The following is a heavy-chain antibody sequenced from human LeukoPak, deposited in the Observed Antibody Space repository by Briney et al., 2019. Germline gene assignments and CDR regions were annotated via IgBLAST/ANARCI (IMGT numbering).Heavy chain of an antibody. V-gene: IGHV3-48*03. Sequence: GGSLSLSCAASGFTFSSYEMNWVRQAPGKGLEWVSYISSSGSTIYYADSVKGRFTISRDNAKNSLYLQMNSLRAEDTAVYYCARDGGIAAAPRDNWFDPWGQGTLVTVSS. CDR2: ISSSGSTI. CDR3: ARDGGIAAAPRDNWFDP. CDR1: GFTFSSYE. D-gene: IGHD6-13*01. J-gene: IGHJ5*02.